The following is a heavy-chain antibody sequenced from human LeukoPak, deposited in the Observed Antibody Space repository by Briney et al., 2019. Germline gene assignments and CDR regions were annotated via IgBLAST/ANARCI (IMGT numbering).Heavy chain of an antibody. J-gene: IGHJ4*02. CDR1: GYTFTSYG. V-gene: IGHV1-18*01. CDR3: ARGWDPNNWNDLYYFDY. CDR2: ISAYNGNT. Sequence: ASVKVPCKASGYTFTSYGISWVRQAPGQGLEWMGWISAYNGNTNYAQKLQGRVTMTTDTSTSTAYMELRSLRSDDTAVYYCARGWDPNNWNDLYYFDYWGQGTLVTVSS. D-gene: IGHD1-1*01.